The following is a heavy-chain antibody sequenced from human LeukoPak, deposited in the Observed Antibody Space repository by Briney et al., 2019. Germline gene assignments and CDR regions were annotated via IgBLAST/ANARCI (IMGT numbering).Heavy chain of an antibody. Sequence: PGGSLRLSCAASEFTFRNYGMHWVRQAPGKGLEWVAVIWYGGSKKYYEDSVKDRFTISKDNCKNTLYLQMNSLRAEDTAVYYCARDVVSRYFDLWGRGTLVTVSS. CDR3: ARDVVSRYFDL. D-gene: IGHD2-15*01. CDR2: IWYGGSKK. CDR1: EFTFRNYG. V-gene: IGHV3-33*01. J-gene: IGHJ2*01.